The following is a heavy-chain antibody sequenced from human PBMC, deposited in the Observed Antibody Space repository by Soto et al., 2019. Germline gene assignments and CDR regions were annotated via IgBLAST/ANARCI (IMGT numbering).Heavy chain of an antibody. CDR3: ARDMALGEVATMKPIDY. Sequence: QVQLVQSGAEVKKPGSSVKVSCKASGGTFSSYTISWVRQAPGQGLEWMGRIIPILGIANYAQKFQGRVTITADKTTSTAYMELSSLRSEDTAVYYCARDMALGEVATMKPIDYWGQGTLVTVSS. CDR1: GGTFSSYT. D-gene: IGHD5-12*01. J-gene: IGHJ4*02. V-gene: IGHV1-69*08. CDR2: IIPILGIA.